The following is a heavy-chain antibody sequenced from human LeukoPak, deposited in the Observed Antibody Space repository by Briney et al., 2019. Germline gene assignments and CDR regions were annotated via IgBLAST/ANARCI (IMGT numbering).Heavy chain of an antibody. CDR3: AKLKNFDFWSCYIDPFDY. CDR2: IYPGDSDT. V-gene: IGHV5-51*01. CDR1: GYSFTSYW. Sequence: GESLKISCKGSGYSFTSYWIGWVRQMPGKGLEWMGIIYPGDSDTRYSPSFQGQVTISADKSISTAYLQWSSLKASDTAMYYCAKLKNFDFWSCYIDPFDYWGQGTLVTVSS. J-gene: IGHJ4*01. D-gene: IGHD3-3*01.